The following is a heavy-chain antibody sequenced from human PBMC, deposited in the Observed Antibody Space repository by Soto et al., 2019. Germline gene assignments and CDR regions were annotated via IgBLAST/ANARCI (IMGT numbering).Heavy chain of an antibody. V-gene: IGHV3-48*02. J-gene: IGHJ6*02. Sequence: ESGGGLVQPGGSLRLSCAASGFTFSSYSMNWVRQAPGKGLEWVSYISSSSSTIYYADSVKGRFTISRDNAKNSLYLQMNSLRDEDTAVYYCARDKGGTMVRGVMPYYYYGMDVWGQGTTVTVSS. CDR2: ISSSSSTI. CDR1: GFTFSSYS. D-gene: IGHD3-10*01. CDR3: ARDKGGTMVRGVMPYYYYGMDV.